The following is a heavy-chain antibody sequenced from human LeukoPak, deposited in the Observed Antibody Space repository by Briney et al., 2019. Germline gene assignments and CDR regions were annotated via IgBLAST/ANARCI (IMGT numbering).Heavy chain of an antibody. CDR1: GGTFSSYA. J-gene: IGHJ4*02. CDR2: IIPIFGTA. D-gene: IGHD2-21*02. V-gene: IGHV1-69*05. CDR3: ARDEASGGDCYFDY. Sequence: SVKVSCKASGGTFSSYAISWVRQAPGQGLDWMGGIIPIFGTASYAQKFQGRVTMTRDTPTSTVYMELSSLRSEDTTVYYCARDEASGGDCYFDYWGQGTLVTVSS.